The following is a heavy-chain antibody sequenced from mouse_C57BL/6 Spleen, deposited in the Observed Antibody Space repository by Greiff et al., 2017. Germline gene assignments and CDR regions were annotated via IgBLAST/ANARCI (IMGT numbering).Heavy chain of an antibody. Sequence: QVQLQQPGAELVKPGASVKLSCKASGYTFTSYWMHWVKQRPGQGLEWIGMIHPNSGRTNYNEKFKSKTTLTVDKSASTAYMQLSSLTSKDSAVYYCATSGDYYGSSYYCDYWGQGTTLTVSS. V-gene: IGHV1-64*01. J-gene: IGHJ2*01. CDR1: GYTFTSYW. CDR3: ATSGDYYGSSYYCDY. D-gene: IGHD1-1*01. CDR2: IHPNSGRT.